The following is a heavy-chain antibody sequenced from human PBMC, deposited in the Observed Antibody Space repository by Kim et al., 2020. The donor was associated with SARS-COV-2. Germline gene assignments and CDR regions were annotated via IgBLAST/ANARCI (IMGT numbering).Heavy chain of an antibody. J-gene: IGHJ4*02. Sequence: NYNPSLKSRVTISVDASKNQFSLKRSSVTAADTAVYYCARQGNYYYFDYWGQGTLVTVSS. D-gene: IGHD1-7*01. V-gene: IGHV4-34*01. CDR3: ARQGNYYYFDY.